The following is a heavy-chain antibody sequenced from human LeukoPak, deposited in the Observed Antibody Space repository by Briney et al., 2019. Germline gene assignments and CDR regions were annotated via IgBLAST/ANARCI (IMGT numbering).Heavy chain of an antibody. V-gene: IGHV3-64*01. Sequence: PGGSLRLSCAASGFIFSNYAMHWVRQAPGKGLAYVSAISGNGGSTYYANSVKGRFTISRDNSQNTLYLQMGGLRAEDVAVYYCATYYYDSGGFHFHHWGQGTLVTVSS. J-gene: IGHJ1*01. CDR1: GFIFSNYA. CDR3: ATYYYDSGGFHFHH. D-gene: IGHD3-22*01. CDR2: ISGNGGST.